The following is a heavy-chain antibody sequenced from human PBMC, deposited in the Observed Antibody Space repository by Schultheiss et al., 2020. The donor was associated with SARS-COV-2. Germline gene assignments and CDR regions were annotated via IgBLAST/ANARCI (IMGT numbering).Heavy chain of an antibody. D-gene: IGHD2-8*01. CDR1: GFTFSSYA. Sequence: GGSLRLSCAASGFTFSSYAMSWVRQAPGKGLEWVSAISGSGGSTYYADSVKGRFTISRDNAKNSLYLQMNSLRAEDTAVYYCARTELYCTNGVCGTLFDYWGQGTLVTVSS. CDR3: ARTELYCTNGVCGTLFDY. J-gene: IGHJ4*02. CDR2: ISGSGGST. V-gene: IGHV3-23*01.